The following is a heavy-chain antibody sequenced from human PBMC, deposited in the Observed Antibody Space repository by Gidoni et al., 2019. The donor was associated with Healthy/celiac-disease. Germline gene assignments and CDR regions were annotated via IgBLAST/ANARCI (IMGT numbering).Heavy chain of an antibody. D-gene: IGHD2-15*01. Sequence: QVQLQESGPGLVKPSETLSLTCTVSGGSLSSYYWSWIRQPPGKGLEWIGYIYYSGSTNYNPSLKSRVTISVDTSKNQFSLKLSSVTAADTAVYYCARRDCSGGSCDFDYWGQGTLVTVSS. J-gene: IGHJ4*02. CDR2: IYYSGST. CDR3: ARRDCSGGSCDFDY. CDR1: GGSLSSYY. V-gene: IGHV4-59*08.